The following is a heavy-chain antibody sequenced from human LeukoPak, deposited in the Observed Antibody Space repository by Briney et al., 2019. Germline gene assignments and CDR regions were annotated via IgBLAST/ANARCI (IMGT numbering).Heavy chain of an antibody. J-gene: IGHJ4*02. Sequence: PGGSLRLSCAASGFTFSSYAMHWGRQAPGKGLEWVAVISYDGSNKYYADSVKGRFTISRDNSKNTLYLQMNSLRAEDTAVYYCARSPRRYSYGYGSVDYWGQGTLVTVSS. D-gene: IGHD5-18*01. V-gene: IGHV3-30-3*01. CDR3: ARSPRRYSYGYGSVDY. CDR2: ISYDGSNK. CDR1: GFTFSSYA.